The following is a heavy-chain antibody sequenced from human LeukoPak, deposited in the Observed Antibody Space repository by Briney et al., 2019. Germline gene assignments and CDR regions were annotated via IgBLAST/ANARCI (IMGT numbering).Heavy chain of an antibody. Sequence: PSGTLSLTCTVSGGSISSSSYYWGWIRQPPGKGLEWIGSIYYSGSTYYNPSLKSRVTISVDTSKNQFSLKLSSVTAADTAVYYCARGSRYSTTLFDYWGQGTLVTVSS. V-gene: IGHV4-39*07. CDR1: GGSISSSSYY. J-gene: IGHJ4*02. CDR2: IYYSGST. D-gene: IGHD6-13*01. CDR3: ARGSRYSTTLFDY.